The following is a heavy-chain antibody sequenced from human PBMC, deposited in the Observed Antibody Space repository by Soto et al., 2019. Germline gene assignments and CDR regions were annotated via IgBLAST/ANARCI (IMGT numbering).Heavy chain of an antibody. V-gene: IGHV5-10-1*01. CDR3: ASLSMFCSGGSCGGLDS. J-gene: IGHJ4*02. CDR2: IDPSDSYT. Sequence: GESLKISCKGSGYSFTSYWISWVRQMPGKGLEWMGRIDPSDSYTNYSPSFQGHVTISADKSISTAYLQWSSLKASDTAMYYCASLSMFCSGGSCGGLDSGGRGPLVTVS. D-gene: IGHD2-15*01. CDR1: GYSFTSYW.